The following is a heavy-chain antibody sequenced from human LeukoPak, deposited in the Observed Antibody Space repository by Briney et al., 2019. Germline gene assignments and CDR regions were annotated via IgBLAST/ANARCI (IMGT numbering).Heavy chain of an antibody. CDR3: ATLTGPTFGWYYFDY. V-gene: IGHV3-66*01. CDR2: LYSGGTT. D-gene: IGHD1-7*01. Sequence: GRSLRPSCAPSGFTVSSNYMTWVRQAPGKGLEWGSVLYSGGTTYYADSVKGRFTISRDNSKNTLYLQMNSLRAEDTAVYYCATLTGPTFGWYYFDYWGQGTLVTVSS. J-gene: IGHJ4*02. CDR1: GFTVSSNY.